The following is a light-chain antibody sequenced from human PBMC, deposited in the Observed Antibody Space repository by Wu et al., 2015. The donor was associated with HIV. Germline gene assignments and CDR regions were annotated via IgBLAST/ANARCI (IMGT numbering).Light chain of an antibody. Sequence: SVSPGETRTLSCRAGQXVGRKLAWYHKNLGQAPRLLIYGTSLRATSVPARFSGSGSGTEFTLTIDTVQSEDFAVYYCQQYNAWPLTFGGGTKVEMK. CDR3: QQYNAWPLT. CDR1: QXVGRK. J-gene: IGKJ4*01. CDR2: GTS. V-gene: IGKV3-15*01.